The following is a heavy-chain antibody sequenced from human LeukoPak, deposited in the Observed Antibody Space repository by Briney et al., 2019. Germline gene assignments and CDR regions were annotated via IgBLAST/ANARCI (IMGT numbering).Heavy chain of an antibody. CDR3: ARKNYGSNRWFDP. J-gene: IGHJ5*02. D-gene: IGHD4/OR15-4a*01. CDR1: RYTFTSYD. V-gene: IGHV1-8*01. CDR2: MNPNRGNT. Sequence: ASAKVSCKASRYTFTSYDINWVRQATGQGLEWMGWMNPNRGNTGYAQKFQGRVTMTRNTSISTAYMELSSLRSEDTAVYYCARKNYGSNRWFDPWGQGTLVTVSS.